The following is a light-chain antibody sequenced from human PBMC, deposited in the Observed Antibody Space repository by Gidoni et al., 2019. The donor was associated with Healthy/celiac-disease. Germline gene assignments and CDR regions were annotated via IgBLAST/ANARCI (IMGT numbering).Light chain of an antibody. CDR3: SSYTSSSTLEVV. J-gene: IGLJ2*01. CDR2: EVS. Sequence: SPGQSITISCTGTSSDVGGYNYVSWYQQHPGKAPKLMIYEVSNRPSGVSNRFSGSKSGNTASLTISGLQAEDEADYYCSSYTSSSTLEVVFGGGTKLTVL. V-gene: IGLV2-14*01. CDR1: SSDVGGYNY.